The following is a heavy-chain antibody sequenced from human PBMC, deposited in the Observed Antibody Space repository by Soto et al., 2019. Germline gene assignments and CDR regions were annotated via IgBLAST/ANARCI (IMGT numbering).Heavy chain of an antibody. V-gene: IGHV1-46*01. CDR2: VSPSDGNR. D-gene: IGHD2-8*01. CDR3: ARDLKNGRNDAFDV. J-gene: IGHJ3*01. CDR1: GDIFTRYS. Sequence: ASVKVSCKASGDIFTRYSVHWVRQAPGQGPEWMGIVSPSDGNRNYAQKFQGRVTMTRDTSTNTLYLELSSLTSEDTAVYYCARDLKNGRNDAFDVWGQGTMVPVS.